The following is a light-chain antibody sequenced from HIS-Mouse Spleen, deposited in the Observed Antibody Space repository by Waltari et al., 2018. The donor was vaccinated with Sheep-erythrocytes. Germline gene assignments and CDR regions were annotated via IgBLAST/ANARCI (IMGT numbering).Light chain of an antibody. V-gene: IGLV1-44*01. CDR2: SNN. CDR1: SSNIGSNT. CDR3: AAWDDSLNGPV. J-gene: IGLJ3*02. Sequence: QSVLTQPPSASGTPGQRVTISCSGSSSNIGSNTVNWYQQLPGTAPKLLFYSNNQPPSGVPARFSGSKSGTSASLAISGLQSEDEADYYCAAWDDSLNGPVFGGGTKLTVL.